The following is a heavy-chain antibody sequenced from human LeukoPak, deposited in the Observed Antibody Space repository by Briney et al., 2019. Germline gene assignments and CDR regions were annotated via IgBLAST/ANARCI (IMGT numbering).Heavy chain of an antibody. Sequence: PGGSLRLSCAATGFIFSNYAMNWVRQAPGKGLEWVSIISGSGDSTHYADSVKGRFTISRDNSKNTLHLLMNNLRVEDTAIYHCAKDPYSSSWYSRDWFDPWGQGTLVTVSS. CDR3: AKDPYSSSWYSRDWFDP. D-gene: IGHD6-13*01. V-gene: IGHV3-23*01. J-gene: IGHJ5*02. CDR2: ISGSGDST. CDR1: GFIFSNYA.